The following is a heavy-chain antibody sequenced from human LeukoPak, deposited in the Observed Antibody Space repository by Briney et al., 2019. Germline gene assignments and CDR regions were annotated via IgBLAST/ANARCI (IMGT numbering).Heavy chain of an antibody. D-gene: IGHD5-24*01. CDR1: GYTFTGYY. CDR3: AREARDGYYYYYMDV. J-gene: IGHJ6*03. CDR2: INPSGGST. Sequence: ASVKVSCKASGYTFTGYYMHWVRQAPGQGLEWMGIINPSGGSTSYAQKFQGRVTMTRDTSTSTVYMELSSLRSEDTAVYYCAREARDGYYYYYMDVWGKGTTVTISS. V-gene: IGHV1-46*01.